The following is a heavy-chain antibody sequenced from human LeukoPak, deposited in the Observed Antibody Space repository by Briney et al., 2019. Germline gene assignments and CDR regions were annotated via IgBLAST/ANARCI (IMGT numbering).Heavy chain of an antibody. D-gene: IGHD4-17*01. Sequence: ASVKVSCKASGYTFTGYYMHWVRQAPGQGLEWMGWINPNRGGTNYAQKFQGRVTMTRDTSISTAYMELSRLRSDDTAVYYCARDISPTTVTTLGYFDYWGQGTLVTVSS. CDR1: GYTFTGYY. J-gene: IGHJ4*02. CDR2: INPNRGGT. V-gene: IGHV1-2*02. CDR3: ARDISPTTVTTLGYFDY.